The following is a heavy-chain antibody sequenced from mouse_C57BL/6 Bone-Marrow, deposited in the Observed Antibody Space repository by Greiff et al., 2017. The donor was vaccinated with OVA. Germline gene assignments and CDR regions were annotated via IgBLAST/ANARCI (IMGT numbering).Heavy chain of an antibody. D-gene: IGHD3-1*01. CDR1: GYTFTSYW. CDR3: ARSGYGLDY. J-gene: IGHJ2*01. V-gene: IGHV1-69*01. Sequence: QVQLKQPGAELVMPGASVKLSCKASGYTFTSYWMHWVKQRPGQGLEWIGEIDPSDSYTNYNQKFKGKSTLTVDKSSSTAYMQLSSLTSEDSAVYYCARSGYGLDYWGQGTTLTVSS. CDR2: IDPSDSYT.